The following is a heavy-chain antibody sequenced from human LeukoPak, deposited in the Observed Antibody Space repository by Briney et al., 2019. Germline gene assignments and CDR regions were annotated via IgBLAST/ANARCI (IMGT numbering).Heavy chain of an antibody. D-gene: IGHD3-3*01. Sequence: ASVKVSCKASGYTFLHYEFNWVRQAPGHGLEWVGWISPYNGNTKYKQSLQGRFTMSTDASTTTAYLEMTGLTSDDTAVYYCARDFDVGYYDFWSGYYAHYYYMDVWGKGTTVTVSS. J-gene: IGHJ6*03. CDR2: ISPYNGNT. V-gene: IGHV1-18*01. CDR1: GYTFLHYE. CDR3: ARDFDVGYYDFWSGYYAHYYYMDV.